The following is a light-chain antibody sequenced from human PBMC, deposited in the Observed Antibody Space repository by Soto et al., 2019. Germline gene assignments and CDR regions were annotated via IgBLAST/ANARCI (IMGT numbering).Light chain of an antibody. V-gene: IGLV8-61*01. CDR1: SGSVSTRHY. J-gene: IGLJ1*01. CDR2: STN. CDR3: LLYMGSGIYV. Sequence: QTVVTQEPSFSVSPGGTVTLTCGLNSGSVSTRHYPSWYQQTPGQAPRALIYSTNSRSSGVPDRVSGSILGTKAALTITGAQTHDESEYYCLLYMGSGIYVFGTGTKVTVL.